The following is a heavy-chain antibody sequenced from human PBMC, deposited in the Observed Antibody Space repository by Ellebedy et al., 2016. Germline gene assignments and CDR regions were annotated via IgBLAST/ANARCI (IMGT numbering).Heavy chain of an antibody. CDR1: GGTFSSYA. CDR2: ISAYNGNT. CDR3: ARVGYSYGYPRD. D-gene: IGHD5-18*01. V-gene: IGHV1-18*01. Sequence: ASVKVSCKASGGTFSSYAISWVRQAPGQGLEWMGWISAYNGNTNYAQKLQGRVTMTTDTSTSTAYMELRSLRSDDTAVYYCARVGYSYGYPRDWGQGTLVTVSS. J-gene: IGHJ4*02.